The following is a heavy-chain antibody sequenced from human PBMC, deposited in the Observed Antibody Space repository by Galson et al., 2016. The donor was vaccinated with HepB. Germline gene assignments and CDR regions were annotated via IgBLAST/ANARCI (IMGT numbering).Heavy chain of an antibody. CDR2: ISYNSRTI. J-gene: IGHJ5*02. V-gene: IGHV3-9*01. Sequence: SLRLSCAASGFTFDDYAMSWVRQTPGKGLEWVSTISYNSRTIDYADPVKGRFTISRDHAENSLHLQMNSLKTEDTALYYCARGKWGSRWFDPWGQGTLVTVSS. D-gene: IGHD1-26*01. CDR1: GFTFDDYA. CDR3: ARGKWGSRWFDP.